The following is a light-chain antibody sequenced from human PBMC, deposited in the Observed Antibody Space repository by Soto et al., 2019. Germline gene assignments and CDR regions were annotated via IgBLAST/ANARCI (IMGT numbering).Light chain of an antibody. CDR2: GNS. CDR1: SSNIGAGYD. J-gene: IGLJ2*01. V-gene: IGLV1-40*01. CDR3: QSYDSSLSGPDVV. Sequence: QSVLTQPPSVSGAPGQRVTISCTGSSSNIGAGYDVHWYQQLPGTAPKLLIYGNSNRPSGVTDRFSGSKSGTSASLAITGLQAEDEADYYCQSYDSSLSGPDVVFGGGTKLTVL.